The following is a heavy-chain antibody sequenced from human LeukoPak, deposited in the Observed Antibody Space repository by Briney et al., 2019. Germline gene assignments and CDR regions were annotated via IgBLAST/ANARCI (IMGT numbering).Heavy chain of an antibody. D-gene: IGHD3-10*01. J-gene: IGHJ3*02. V-gene: IGHV3-23*01. CDR1: GFTFSRYA. CDR2: ISASGGTA. CDR3: ANDPNGDWVGAFDM. Sequence: PGGSLRLSCEASGFTFSRYAMSWVRQALGKGPEWVSGISASGGTAYFADSVKGRFIISRDSSKNTLFLQMNSLRAEDTALYYCANDPNGDWVGAFDMWGQGTKVTVSS.